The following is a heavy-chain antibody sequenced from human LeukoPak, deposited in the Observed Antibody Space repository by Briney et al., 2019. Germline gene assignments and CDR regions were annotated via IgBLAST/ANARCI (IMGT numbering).Heavy chain of an antibody. V-gene: IGHV1-2*02. CDR1: GYTFTGYY. CDR2: INPNSGDT. J-gene: IGHJ5*02. CDR3: ARGDSSSWRGLNWFDP. D-gene: IGHD6-13*01. Sequence: GASVKVSCKGSGYTFTGYYMHWVRQAPGQGLEWMGWINPNSGDTKYAQNFQGRVTMTRDTSISTAYMELSSLRSEDTAVYYCARGDSSSWRGLNWFDPWGQGTLVTVSS.